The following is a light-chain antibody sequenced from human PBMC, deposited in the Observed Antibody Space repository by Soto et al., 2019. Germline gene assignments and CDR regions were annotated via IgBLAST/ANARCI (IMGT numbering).Light chain of an antibody. CDR3: QQSYSTPFT. CDR1: QSISSY. Sequence: DIQMTQSPFSLSASVGDRVTITCRASQSISSYLNWYQQKPGKAPNLLIYAASSLQGGVPSRFSGRASGTDFPLTISSPHPEDFATYYCQQSYSTPFTFGQGTKLEIK. V-gene: IGKV1-39*01. J-gene: IGKJ2*01. CDR2: AAS.